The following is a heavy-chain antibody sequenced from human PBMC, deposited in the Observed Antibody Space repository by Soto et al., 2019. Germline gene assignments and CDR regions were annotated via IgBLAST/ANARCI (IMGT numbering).Heavy chain of an antibody. CDR2: ISGFNGQT. CDR3: ARVDPRGVAVVRDY. CDR1: CNTFASHG. V-gene: IGHV1-18*01. Sequence: SVKVSCKAACNTFASHGFSWVRQAPGQGLEWMGWISGFNGQTNYALKFQGRVTLTTDASTSTAYMELRSLRSDDTAVYFCARVDPRGVAVVRDYWGQGTLVTVSS. J-gene: IGHJ4*02. D-gene: IGHD3-10*01.